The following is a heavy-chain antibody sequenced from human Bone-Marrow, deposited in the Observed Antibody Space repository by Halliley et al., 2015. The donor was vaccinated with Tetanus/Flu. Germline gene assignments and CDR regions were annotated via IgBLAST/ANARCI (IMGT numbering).Heavy chain of an antibody. CDR2: ISGEGGTT. V-gene: IGHV3-64D*08. D-gene: IGHD3-10*01. J-gene: IGHJ4*02. Sequence: GLVYVAAISGEGGTTYFAGSLKGRFSLSRDQAPNPLYVEMTSLSPDDTGIYFCVRGSGPRFFDVWGQGTLVTVSS. CDR3: VRGSGPRFFDV.